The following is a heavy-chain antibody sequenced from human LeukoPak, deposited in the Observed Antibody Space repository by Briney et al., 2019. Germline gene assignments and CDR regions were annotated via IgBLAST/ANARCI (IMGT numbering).Heavy chain of an antibody. CDR2: ISSSGSTI. Sequence: PGGSLRLSCAASGFTFSDYYMSWIRQAPGKGLEWVSYISSSGSTIYCADSVKGRFTISRDNAKNSLYLQMNSLRAEDTAVYYCARGMRGPTSTDYYYGMDVWGQGTTVTVSS. D-gene: IGHD5/OR15-5a*01. CDR3: ARGMRGPTSTDYYYGMDV. J-gene: IGHJ6*02. CDR1: GFTFSDYY. V-gene: IGHV3-11*01.